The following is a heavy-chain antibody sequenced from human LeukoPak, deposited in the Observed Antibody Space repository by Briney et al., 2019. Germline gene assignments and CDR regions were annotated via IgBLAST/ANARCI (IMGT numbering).Heavy chain of an antibody. CDR1: GYTFTSYD. D-gene: IGHD6-19*01. J-gene: IGHJ3*02. CDR3: ARGRQQWLVGGAFDI. V-gene: IGHV1-8*01. Sequence: GASVKVSCKASGYTFTSYDINWVRQANGQGLEWMGWMNPNSGNTGYAQKFQGRVTMTTDTSTSTVYMELRSLTSDDTAVYYCARGRQQWLVGGAFDIWGQGTMVTVSS. CDR2: MNPNSGNT.